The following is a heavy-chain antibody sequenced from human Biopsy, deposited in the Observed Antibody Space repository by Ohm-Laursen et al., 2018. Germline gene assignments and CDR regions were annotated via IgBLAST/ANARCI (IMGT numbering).Heavy chain of an antibody. V-gene: IGHV1-2*02. CDR3: ARDRLNGHKHFDY. J-gene: IGHJ4*01. CDR2: INCKTGAT. Sequence: ASVKVSCKASSYTFTDYNIHWMRQAPGQGLEWLGYINCKTGATNYAQKFQGMVTMTRDTSISTAYLALGSLRSADTAIYYCARDRLNGHKHFDYWGQGSLVTVSS. D-gene: IGHD2-8*01. CDR1: SYTFTDYN.